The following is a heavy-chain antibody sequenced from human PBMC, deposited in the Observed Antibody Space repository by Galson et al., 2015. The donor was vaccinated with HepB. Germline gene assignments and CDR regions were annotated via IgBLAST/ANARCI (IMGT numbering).Heavy chain of an antibody. V-gene: IGHV3-30*04. CDR3: ARVREWELLHYFDY. D-gene: IGHD1-26*01. CDR2: ISYDGSNK. J-gene: IGHJ4*02. Sequence: SLRLSCAASGFTFSSYAMHWVRQAPGKGLEWVAVISYDGSNKYYADSVKGRFTISRDNSKNTLYLQMNSLRAEDTAVYYCARVREWELLHYFDYWGQGTLVTVSS. CDR1: GFTFSSYA.